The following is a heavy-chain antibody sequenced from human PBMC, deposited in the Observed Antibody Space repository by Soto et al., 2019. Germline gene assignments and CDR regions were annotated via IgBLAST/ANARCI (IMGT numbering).Heavy chain of an antibody. CDR2: IYRSGNT. CDR3: GIDSQIWVDP. V-gene: IGHV4-4*07. J-gene: IGHJ5*02. Sequence: PSEPLSLTCTVSGASISGHYWSWIRQPAGKGPEWIGRIYRSGNTNYNPSLKSRVTMSVDMSKNQFSLKLTSVNAADTAGYYCGIDSQIWVDPWGKGTLVTVAS. CDR1: GASISGHY. D-gene: IGHD5-18*01.